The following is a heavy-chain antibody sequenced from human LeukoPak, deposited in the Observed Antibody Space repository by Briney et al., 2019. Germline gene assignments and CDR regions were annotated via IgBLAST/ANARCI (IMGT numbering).Heavy chain of an antibody. J-gene: IGHJ4*02. CDR3: ASLGYCSGGSCYLRDY. CDR1: GYTFTSHA. D-gene: IGHD2-15*01. V-gene: IGHV1-69*04. Sequence: SVKVSCKASGYTFTSHAISWVRQAPGQGLEWMGRIIPILGIANYAQKFQGRVTITADKSTSTAYMELSSLRSEDTAVYYCASLGYCSGGSCYLRDYWGQGTLVTVSS. CDR2: IIPILGIA.